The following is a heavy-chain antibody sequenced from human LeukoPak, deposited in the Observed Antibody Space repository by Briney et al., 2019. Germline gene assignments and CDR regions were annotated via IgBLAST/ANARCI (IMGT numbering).Heavy chain of an antibody. V-gene: IGHV3-30-3*01. CDR2: ISYDGSNK. Sequence: PGGSLRLSCAASGFTFSSYAMHWVRQAPGKGLEWVAVISYDGSNKYYADSVKGRFTISRDNSKNTLYLQMNSLRAEGTALYYCARDRVNYDFWSGSMAWGQGTMVTVSS. CDR1: GFTFSSYA. CDR3: ARDRVNYDFWSGSMA. D-gene: IGHD3-3*01. J-gene: IGHJ3*01.